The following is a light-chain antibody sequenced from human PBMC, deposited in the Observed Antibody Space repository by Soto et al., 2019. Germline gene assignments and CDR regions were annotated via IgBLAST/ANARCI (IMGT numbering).Light chain of an antibody. CDR1: GSDVGGYNY. CDR3: SSYTSSSTLCV. CDR2: DVS. Sequence: QSALTQPASVSGSRGQSITISCTGTGSDVGGYNYVSWYQQHPGKAPKLMIYDVSNRPSGVSNRFSGSKSGNTASLTISGLQAEDEADYYCSSYTSSSTLCVFGTGTKLTVL. J-gene: IGLJ1*01. V-gene: IGLV2-14*01.